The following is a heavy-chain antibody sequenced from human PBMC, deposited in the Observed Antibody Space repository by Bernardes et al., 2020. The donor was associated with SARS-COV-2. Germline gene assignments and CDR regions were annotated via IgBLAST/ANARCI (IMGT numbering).Heavy chain of an antibody. Sequence: SVKVSCKTSGNPFTSYAVLWVRQAPGHGLECMGGIIPLFGTTNYAQNFQGRVTIAADESTSTVYMELSSLRSEDTAMYYCARSGTYPDAFDIWGQGTMVTVSS. D-gene: IGHD1-26*01. CDR2: IIPLFGTT. CDR3: ARSGTYPDAFDI. J-gene: IGHJ3*02. CDR1: GNPFTSYA. V-gene: IGHV1-69*13.